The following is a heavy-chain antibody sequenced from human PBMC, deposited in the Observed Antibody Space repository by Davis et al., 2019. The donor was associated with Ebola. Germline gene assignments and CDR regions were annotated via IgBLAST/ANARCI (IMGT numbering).Heavy chain of an antibody. J-gene: IGHJ4*02. CDR2: IRGHGEKS. Sequence: GESLKISCAASGFTFSTFAMTWVRQAPGKGLEWVSSIRGHGEKSYYADSVKGRLTISRDNSKNMVYLQMNSLRAEDTAVYYCARGQYCSRLTCKTAPIYYWGQGTPVTVSS. CDR3: ARGQYCSRLTCKTAPIYY. CDR1: GFTFSTFA. D-gene: IGHD2-2*01. V-gene: IGHV3-23*01.